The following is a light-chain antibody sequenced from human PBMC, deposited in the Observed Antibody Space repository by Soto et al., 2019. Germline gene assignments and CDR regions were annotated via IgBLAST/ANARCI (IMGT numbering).Light chain of an antibody. V-gene: IGKV1-39*01. CDR2: AAS. Sequence: DIPMTQSPSSLSTSAGNRVTITCRASQDITSFLNWYQKKPGKAPKLLIYAASSLQSGVPSRFSGSGSGTDFTLTISSLQPEDFATYYCQQSFSTPRTFGQGTKLEIK. CDR1: QDITSF. J-gene: IGKJ2*01. CDR3: QQSFSTPRT.